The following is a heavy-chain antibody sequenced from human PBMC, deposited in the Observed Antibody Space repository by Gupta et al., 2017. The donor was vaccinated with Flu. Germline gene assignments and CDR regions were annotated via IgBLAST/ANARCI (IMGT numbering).Heavy chain of an antibody. CDR1: FSTYA. Sequence: FSTYAINWVRQAPGQGLEWMGGIIPVFGPTNYAQKCQGRVTITADESTSTAYMEISSLRSEDTAVYYCARKGGGHCSGGSCYSFDFWGQGTLVTVSS. J-gene: IGHJ4*02. CDR3: ARKGGGHCSGGSCYSFDF. CDR2: IIPVFGPT. V-gene: IGHV1-69*01. D-gene: IGHD2-15*01.